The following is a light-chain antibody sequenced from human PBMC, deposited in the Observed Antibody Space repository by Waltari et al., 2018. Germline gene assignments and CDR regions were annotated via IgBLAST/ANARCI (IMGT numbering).Light chain of an antibody. J-gene: IGKJ4*01. CDR1: QSVSSN. CDR2: GAS. V-gene: IGKV3-15*01. CDR3: QQYNNWPLT. Sequence: EIVMTQSPATLSVSPGERATLSCRASQSVSSNLAWYQQKRGQAPRLLIYGASTRATGIPARVSGSGSGTEFTLTISSMQSEDFAVYYCQQYNNWPLTVGGGTKVEIK.